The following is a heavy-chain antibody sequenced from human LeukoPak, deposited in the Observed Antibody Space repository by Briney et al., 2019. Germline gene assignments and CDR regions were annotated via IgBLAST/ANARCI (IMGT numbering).Heavy chain of an antibody. Sequence: GASVKVSCKASGYTFTNYYIHWVRQAPGHGLEWMGIIDPSGGSTSYAQTFQGRVTMTRDMSTSTVYMELSSLRSEDTAVYYCARDTGYSSSSDYWGQGTLVTVSS. CDR1: GYTFTNYY. D-gene: IGHD6-6*01. V-gene: IGHV1-46*01. CDR2: IDPSGGST. J-gene: IGHJ4*02. CDR3: ARDTGYSSSSDY.